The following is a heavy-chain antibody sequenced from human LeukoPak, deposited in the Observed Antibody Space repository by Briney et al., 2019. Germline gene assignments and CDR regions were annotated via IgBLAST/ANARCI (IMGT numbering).Heavy chain of an antibody. CDR1: GYTFTSYD. Sequence: GASVKVSCKASGYTFTSYDINWVRQATGQGLEWMGWMNPNSGNTGYAQKFQGRVTMTRNTSISTAYMELSSLRSEDTAVYYCAREQISSGWSDYWGQGTLVTVSS. D-gene: IGHD6-19*01. CDR2: MNPNSGNT. J-gene: IGHJ4*02. V-gene: IGHV1-8*01. CDR3: AREQISSGWSDY.